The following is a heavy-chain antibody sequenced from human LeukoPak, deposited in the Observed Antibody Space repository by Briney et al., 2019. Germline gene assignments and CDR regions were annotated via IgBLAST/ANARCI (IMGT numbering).Heavy chain of an antibody. CDR1: GFTFSSYA. J-gene: IGHJ4*02. D-gene: IGHD6-25*01. Sequence: GGSLRLSCAASGFTFSSYAMSWVRQAPGKGLEWVSAISGSGGRTHYADSVNGRFAIPRDNSKSTLYMQMNNLTAEDTAVYYCAKGSGTAKDYWGQGTLVTVSS. CDR3: AKGSGTAKDY. V-gene: IGHV3-23*01. CDR2: ISGSGGRT.